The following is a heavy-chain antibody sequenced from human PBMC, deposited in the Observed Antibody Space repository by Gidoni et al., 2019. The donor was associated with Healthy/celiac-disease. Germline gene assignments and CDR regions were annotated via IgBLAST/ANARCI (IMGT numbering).Heavy chain of an antibody. D-gene: IGHD1-1*01. CDR1: GYTLTELS. Sequence: QVQLVQSGAEVKKPGASVKVSCKVSGYTLTELSMHWVRQAPGKGLEWMGGFDPEDGETIYAQKFQGRVTMTEDTSTDTAYMELSSLRSEDTAVYYCATDLHPYRDGLQPGAFDIWGQGTMVTVSS. V-gene: IGHV1-24*01. CDR2: FDPEDGET. J-gene: IGHJ3*02. CDR3: ATDLHPYRDGLQPGAFDI.